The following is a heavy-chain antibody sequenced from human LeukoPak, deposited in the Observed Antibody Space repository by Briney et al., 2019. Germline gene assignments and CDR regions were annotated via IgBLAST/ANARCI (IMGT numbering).Heavy chain of an antibody. CDR1: GGTFSSYA. CDR3: ARGVGGIVATIKRYGEPYYFDY. D-gene: IGHD5-12*01. V-gene: IGHV1-69*05. CDR2: IIPIFGTA. J-gene: IGHJ4*02. Sequence: SVKVSCKASGGTFSSYAISWVRQAPGQGLEWMGRIIPIFGTANYAQKFQGRVTITTDESTSTAYMELSSLRSEDTAVYYCARGVGGIVATIKRYGEPYYFDYWGQGTLVTVSS.